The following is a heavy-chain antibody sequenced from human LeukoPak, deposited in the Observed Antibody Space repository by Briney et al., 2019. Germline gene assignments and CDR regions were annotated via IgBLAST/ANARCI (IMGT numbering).Heavy chain of an antibody. D-gene: IGHD6-19*01. V-gene: IGHV4-61*01. CDR2: IYYSGST. J-gene: IGHJ6*02. CDR3: ARDKAAITSSGWNYYYYGMDV. CDR1: GDSISSNSYY. Sequence: PSETLSLTCTVSGDSISSNSYYWSWIRQPPGKGLEWIGYIYYSGSTNYNPSLKSRVTISVDTSKNQFSLKLSPVTAADTAVYYCARDKAAITSSGWNYYYYGMDVWGQGTTVTVSS.